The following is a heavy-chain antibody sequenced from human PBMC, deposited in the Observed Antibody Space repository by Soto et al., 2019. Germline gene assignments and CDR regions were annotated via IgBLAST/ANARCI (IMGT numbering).Heavy chain of an antibody. CDR2: ISAYNGNT. V-gene: IGHV1-18*01. CDR3: ARKGPYYDILTGYDPERNWFDP. CDR1: GYTFTSYG. D-gene: IGHD3-9*01. Sequence: QVQLVQSGAEVKKPGASVKVSCKASGYTFTSYGISWVRQAPGQGLEWMGWISAYNGNTNYAQKLQGRVTMTTDTSTSTAYMELRSLRSDDTAVYYCARKGPYYDILTGYDPERNWFDPWGQGTLVTVSS. J-gene: IGHJ5*02.